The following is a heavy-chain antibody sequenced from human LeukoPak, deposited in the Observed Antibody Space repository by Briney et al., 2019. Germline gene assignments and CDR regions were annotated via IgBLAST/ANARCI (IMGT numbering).Heavy chain of an antibody. CDR1: GFTFTSSA. D-gene: IGHD3-10*01. CDR3: AAEPRGSGTRWFDP. Sequence: GTSVKASCKASGFTFTSSAVQWVRQARGQRLEWIGWIVVGSGNTNYAQKFQERVTITRDMSTSTAYTELSSLRSEDTAVYYCAAEPRGSGTRWFDPWGQGTLVTVSS. J-gene: IGHJ5*02. CDR2: IVVGSGNT. V-gene: IGHV1-58*01.